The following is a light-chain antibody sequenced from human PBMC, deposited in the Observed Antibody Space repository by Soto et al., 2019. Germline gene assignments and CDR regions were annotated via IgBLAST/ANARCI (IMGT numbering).Light chain of an antibody. V-gene: IGLV2-14*01. CDR2: DDS. CDR3: SSYTSSATIL. Sequence: QSALTQPASVSGSPGQSITISCTGTSSDVGGYNYVSWYQQHPGKAPKLMVYDDSRRPSGVSNRFSGSKSGNTASLTISGLQADDEADYYCSSYTSSATILFGGGTKLTVL. CDR1: SSDVGGYNY. J-gene: IGLJ2*01.